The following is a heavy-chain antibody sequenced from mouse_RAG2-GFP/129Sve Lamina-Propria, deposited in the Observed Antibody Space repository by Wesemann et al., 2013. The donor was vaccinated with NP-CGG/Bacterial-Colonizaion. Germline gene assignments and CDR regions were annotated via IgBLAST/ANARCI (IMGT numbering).Heavy chain of an antibody. CDR2: ISGGGSYT. CDR3: ARNYSNYGWYFDV. J-gene: IGHJ1*03. Sequence: EYAGDLVKPGGSLKLSCAASGFTFSSYGMSWVRQTPDKRLEWVATISGGGSYTYYPDSVKGRFSISRDNAKNNLYLQMSSLKSEDTAMYYCARNYSNYGWYFDVWGTGTTVTVSS. V-gene: IGHV5-6*01. D-gene: IGHD2-5*01. CDR1: GFTFSSYG.